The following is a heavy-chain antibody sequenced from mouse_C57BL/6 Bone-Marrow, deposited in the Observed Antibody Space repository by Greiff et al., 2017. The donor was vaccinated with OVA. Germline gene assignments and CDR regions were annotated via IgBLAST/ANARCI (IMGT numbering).Heavy chain of an antibody. CDR1: GFTFSSYA. D-gene: IGHD2-3*01. J-gene: IGHJ4*01. Sequence: DVKLVESGGGLVKPGGSLKLSCAASGFTFSSYAMSWVRQTPEKRLEWVATISDGGSYTYYPDNVKGRFTISRDNAKNNLYLQMSHLKSEDTAMYYCARAMVRRAMDYWGQGTSVTVSS. CDR3: ARAMVRRAMDY. V-gene: IGHV5-4*03. CDR2: ISDGGSYT.